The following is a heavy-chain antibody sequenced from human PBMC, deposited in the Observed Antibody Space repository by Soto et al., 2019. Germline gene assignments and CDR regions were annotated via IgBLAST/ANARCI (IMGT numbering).Heavy chain of an antibody. J-gene: IGHJ6*02. V-gene: IGHV1-3*01. CDR2: INGGTGQT. CDR3: ARGKGMEENYYFYGLDI. CDR1: GYTFSTHA. D-gene: IGHD1-1*01. Sequence: QVQVVQSGAEVKKPGASVKISCKASGYTFSTHAMHWVRQAPGQSLEWMGWINGGTGQTKHSHRFQDRVTITRDTYASTAYMELSSLTSEDTAVYYCARGKGMEENYYFYGLDIWCQGTTVTVSS.